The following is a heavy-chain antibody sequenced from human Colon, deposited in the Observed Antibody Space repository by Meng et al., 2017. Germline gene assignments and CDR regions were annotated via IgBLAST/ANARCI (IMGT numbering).Heavy chain of an antibody. CDR2: INHSGST. J-gene: IGHJ4*02. Sequence: VQLQPLGQGLLKPSGTLSLTCTASGGSISSNYWWTWVRQPPGKGLEWIGEINHSGSTSYVPSLKSRITISVDKSNNLLSLKLNSVTAADTAMYYCARRNTRNSGGGNNYWGQGTLVTVSS. CDR3: ARRNTRNSGGGNNY. CDR1: GGSISSNYW. D-gene: IGHD3-10*01. V-gene: IGHV4-4*02.